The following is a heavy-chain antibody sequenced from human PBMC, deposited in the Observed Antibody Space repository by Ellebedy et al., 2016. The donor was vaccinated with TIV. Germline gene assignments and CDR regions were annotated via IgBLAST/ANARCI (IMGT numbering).Heavy chain of an antibody. Sequence: ASVKVSXXASGYTFTSYGISWVRQAPGQGLEWMGWISAYSGNTNYAQKLQGRVTMTTDTSTSTAYMELRSLRSDDTAVYYCARDIVVVPAAMPNWFDPWGQGTLVTVSS. CDR3: ARDIVVVPAAMPNWFDP. D-gene: IGHD2-2*01. CDR1: GYTFTSYG. CDR2: ISAYSGNT. J-gene: IGHJ5*02. V-gene: IGHV1-18*01.